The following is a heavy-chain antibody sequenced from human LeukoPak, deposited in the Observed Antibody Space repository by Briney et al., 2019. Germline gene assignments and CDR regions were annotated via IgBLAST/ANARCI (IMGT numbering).Heavy chain of an antibody. Sequence: GGSLRLSCAASGFTFSSYAMSWVRQAPGKGLEWVSAISGSGGSTYYADSVKGRFTISRDNSKSTLYLQMNSLRAEDTAVYYCAKAEVDTAMAPYYYYYYGMDVWGRGTTVTVSS. CDR1: GFTFSSYA. V-gene: IGHV3-23*01. CDR2: ISGSGGST. CDR3: AKAEVDTAMAPYYYYYYGMDV. D-gene: IGHD5-18*01. J-gene: IGHJ6*02.